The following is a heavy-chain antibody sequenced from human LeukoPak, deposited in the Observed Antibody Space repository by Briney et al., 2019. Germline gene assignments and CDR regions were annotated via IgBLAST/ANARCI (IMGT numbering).Heavy chain of an antibody. J-gene: IGHJ6*02. CDR2: IIPIFGTA. CDR1: GGTFSSYA. CDR3: ATYYDSSGYYSYYYYGMDV. V-gene: IGHV1-69*01. Sequence: SVTVSCTASGGTFSSYAISWVRQAPGQGLEWMGGIIPIFGTANYAQKFQGRVTITADESTSTAYMELSSLRSEDTAVYYCATYYDSSGYYSYYYYGMDVWGQGTTVTVSS. D-gene: IGHD3-22*01.